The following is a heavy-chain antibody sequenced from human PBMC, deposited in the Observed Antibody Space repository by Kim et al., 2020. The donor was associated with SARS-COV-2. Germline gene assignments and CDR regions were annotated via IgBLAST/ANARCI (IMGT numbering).Heavy chain of an antibody. CDR3: ARHEDLDYYGLDV. V-gene: IGHV4-39*01. CDR1: GGSMRSSTHY. J-gene: IGHJ6*01. Sequence: SETLSLTCTVSGGSMRSSTHYWGWIRRPPGKGLEWIGSINYSGSTYYNPSLKSRVTISVDTSKKQFSLKVSSVTATDTAVYYCARHEDLDYYGLDVWGQGTTVTVSS. CDR2: INYSGST.